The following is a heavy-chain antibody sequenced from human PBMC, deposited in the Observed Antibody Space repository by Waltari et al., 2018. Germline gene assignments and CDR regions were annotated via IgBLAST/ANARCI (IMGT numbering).Heavy chain of an antibody. CDR1: GFTSSSYS. D-gene: IGHD3-3*01. J-gene: IGHJ3*02. CDR3: ASGYDFWSGSGIDAFDI. Sequence: EVQLVESGGGLVQPGGSLSLSCAASGFTSSSYSMNWARRAPGRGLEWVSYISSSSSTIYYADSVKGRFTISRDNAKNSLYLQMNSLRAEDTAVYYCASGYDFWSGSGIDAFDIWGQGTMVTVSS. CDR2: ISSSSSTI. V-gene: IGHV3-48*04.